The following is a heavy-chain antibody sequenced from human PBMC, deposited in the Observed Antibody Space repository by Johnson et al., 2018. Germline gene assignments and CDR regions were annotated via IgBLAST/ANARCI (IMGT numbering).Heavy chain of an antibody. CDR2: IPYDGRNK. Sequence: QVQLVESGGGVVQPGRSLRLSCAASGFTFSSYGMHWVRQAPGKGLEWVAVIPYDGRNKYYADSVKGRFTISRDNSKNTRYLQMNSLKPEDTAVYYGAKDPSGYFEYFHHGGQGTLVTVSS. J-gene: IGHJ1*01. D-gene: IGHD3-22*01. V-gene: IGHV3-30*18. CDR3: AKDPSGYFEYFHH. CDR1: GFTFSSYG.